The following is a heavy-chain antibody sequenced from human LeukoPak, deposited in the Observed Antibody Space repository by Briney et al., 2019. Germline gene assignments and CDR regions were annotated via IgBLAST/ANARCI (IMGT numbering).Heavy chain of an antibody. CDR3: VRGGYYYDSSGISGYYYGMDV. CDR2: IYHSGST. D-gene: IGHD3-22*01. CDR1: GGSISSGGYS. J-gene: IGHJ6*02. V-gene: IGHV4-30-2*01. Sequence: SQTLSLTCAVSGGSISSGGYSWSWIRQPPGKGLEWIGYIYHSGSTYYNPSLKSRVTISVDRSKNQFSLKLSSVTAADTAVYYCVRGGYYYDSSGISGYYYGMDVWGQGTTVTVSS.